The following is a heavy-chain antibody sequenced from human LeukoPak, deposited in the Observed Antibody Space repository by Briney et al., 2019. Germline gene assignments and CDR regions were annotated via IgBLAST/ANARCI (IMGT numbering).Heavy chain of an antibody. J-gene: IGHJ4*02. CDR2: IFSSGST. Sequence: SETLSLTCTVSGGSISSSNFYWGWIRQPPGKGLEWIGSIFSSGSTYYNPSLKSRVTISVDTSKNQFSLKLSSVTAADTAVYYCARLSPGTTLDWGQGTLITVSS. V-gene: IGHV4-39*01. D-gene: IGHD1-7*01. CDR3: ARLSPGTTLD. CDR1: GGSISSSNFY.